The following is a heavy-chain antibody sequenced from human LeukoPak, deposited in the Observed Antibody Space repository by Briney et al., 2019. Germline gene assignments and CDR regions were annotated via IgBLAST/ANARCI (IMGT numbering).Heavy chain of an antibody. CDR3: ARGLRPPGYYYYYMDV. D-gene: IGHD4-17*01. Sequence: GGSLRLSCAASGFTFSTYWMTWVRQAPGKGLEWVANIKQDGSEKYYVDSVKGRFSISRDNAKNSLYLQVNSLRAEDTAVYYCARGLRPPGYYYYYMDVWGKGTTVTISS. CDR1: GFTFSTYW. CDR2: IKQDGSEK. V-gene: IGHV3-7*01. J-gene: IGHJ6*03.